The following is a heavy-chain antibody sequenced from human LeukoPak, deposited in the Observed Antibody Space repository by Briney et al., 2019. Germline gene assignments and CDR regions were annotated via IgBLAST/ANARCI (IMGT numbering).Heavy chain of an antibody. CDR2: IIPIFGTA. D-gene: IGHD1-26*01. CDR3: ARDRSVVGATYNGFDP. Sequence: SVKVSCKASGGTFSSYAISWVRQAPGQGLEWMGGIIPIFGTANYAQKFQGRVTITADESTSTAYMELSSLRSEDTAVYYCARDRSVVGATYNGFDPWGQGTLVTVLS. J-gene: IGHJ5*02. CDR1: GGTFSSYA. V-gene: IGHV1-69*13.